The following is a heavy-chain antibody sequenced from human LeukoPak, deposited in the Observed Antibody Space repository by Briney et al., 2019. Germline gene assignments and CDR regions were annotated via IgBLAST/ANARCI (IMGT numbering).Heavy chain of an antibody. Sequence: TGGSLRLSCAASGFTFSSYWMTWVRQAPGKGLEWVANIKEDGSEKYHVDSLKGRFTISRDNAKNSLYLQMNSLRVEDTAMYYCARAGSGRFEDWGQGTLVTVSS. CDR1: GFTFSSYW. CDR3: ARAGSGRFED. J-gene: IGHJ4*02. CDR2: IKEDGSEK. V-gene: IGHV3-7*01. D-gene: IGHD6-19*01.